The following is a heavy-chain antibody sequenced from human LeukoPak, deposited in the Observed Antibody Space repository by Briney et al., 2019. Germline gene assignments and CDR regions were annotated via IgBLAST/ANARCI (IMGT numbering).Heavy chain of an antibody. D-gene: IGHD3-10*01. CDR3: AQLWFGVYDAFDI. CDR1: GYTFTSYD. Sequence: ASVKVSCKASGYTFTSYDINWVRQAPGKGLEWMGGFDPEDGETIYAQKFQGRVTMTEDTSTDTAYMELSSLRSEDTAVYYCAQLWFGVYDAFDIWGQGTMVTVSS. J-gene: IGHJ3*02. V-gene: IGHV1-24*01. CDR2: FDPEDGET.